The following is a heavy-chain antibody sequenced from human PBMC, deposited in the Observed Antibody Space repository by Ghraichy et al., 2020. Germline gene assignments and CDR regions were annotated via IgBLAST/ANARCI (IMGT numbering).Heavy chain of an antibody. D-gene: IGHD6-13*01. CDR2: ISGSGGST. V-gene: IGHV3-23*01. CDR1: GITFSNYA. CDR3: AKDSLDRYSSWTSNYFEY. J-gene: IGHJ4*02. Sequence: GGSLRLSCAASGITFSNYAMNWVRQAPGKGPEWVSAISGSGGSTYYADSVKGRFTISRDNSKNTLYLQMNSLRAEDTAVYYCAKDSLDRYSSWTSNYFEYWGQGTLVTVSS.